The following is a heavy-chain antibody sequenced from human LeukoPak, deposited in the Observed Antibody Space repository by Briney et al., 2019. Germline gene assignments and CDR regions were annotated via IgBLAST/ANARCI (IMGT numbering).Heavy chain of an antibody. CDR3: ATLYYYDSSGYGIGAFDI. CDR2: FDTEDGET. J-gene: IGHJ3*02. CDR1: EYTFSELS. V-gene: IGHV1-24*01. Sequence: GASVKLSCKVSEYTFSELSMHWGRHAPGKGLEWMGGFDTEDGETIYAQKFQGRVTMTEDTSTDTAYMELRSLRSEDTAVYYCATLYYYDSSGYGIGAFDIWGQGTMVTVSS. D-gene: IGHD3-22*01.